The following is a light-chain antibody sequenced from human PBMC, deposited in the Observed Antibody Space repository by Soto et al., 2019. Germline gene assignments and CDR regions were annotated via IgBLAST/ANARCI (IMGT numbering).Light chain of an antibody. CDR2: AAS. V-gene: IGKV1-39*01. Sequence: DIQMTQSPSSLSTSVGDRVTITCRATQSISSYLNWYQQKPGKAPKLLIYAASSLQSGVPSRFSGSGFGTDFSLTIRSLQPEDSATYYCQQPISFPITFGQGTRLEIK. J-gene: IGKJ5*01. CDR1: QSISSY. CDR3: QQPISFPIT.